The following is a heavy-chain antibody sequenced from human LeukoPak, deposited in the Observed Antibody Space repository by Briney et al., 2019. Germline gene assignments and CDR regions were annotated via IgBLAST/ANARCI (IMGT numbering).Heavy chain of an antibody. CDR1: GASISSYY. CDR2: IYYSGST. CDR3: ARDGYYGSGSHTAYFDY. Sequence: SETLSLTCTVSGASISSYYWSWIRQPPGKGLEWIGYIYYSGSTNYNPSLKSRVTISVDTSKNQFSLKLSSVTAADTAVYYCARDGYYGSGSHTAYFDYWGQGTLVTVSS. J-gene: IGHJ4*02. D-gene: IGHD3-10*01. V-gene: IGHV4-59*01.